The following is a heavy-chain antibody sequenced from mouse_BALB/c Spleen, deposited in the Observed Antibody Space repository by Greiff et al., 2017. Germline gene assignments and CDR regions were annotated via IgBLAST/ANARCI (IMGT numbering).Heavy chain of an antibody. CDR2: INPGSGGT. CDR3: ARSTMITTRYFDY. Sequence: QVQLQQSGAELVRPGTSVKVSCKASGYAFTNYLIEWVKQRPGQGLEWIGVINPGSGGTNYNEKFKGKATLTADTSSSTAYMQLSSLTSEDSAVYFCARSTMITTRYFDYWGQGTTLTVSS. V-gene: IGHV1-54*01. CDR1: GYAFTNYL. J-gene: IGHJ2*01. D-gene: IGHD2-4*01.